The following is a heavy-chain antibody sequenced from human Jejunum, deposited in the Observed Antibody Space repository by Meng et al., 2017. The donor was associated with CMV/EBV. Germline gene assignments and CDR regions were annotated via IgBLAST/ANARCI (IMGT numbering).Heavy chain of an antibody. Sequence: GFSLSDHHMDWVRQAPGKGMEWIGHSRNKAKSYTTEYAASVKGRFTISRDASKNSLYLQMSSLKTEDTAVYYCARVISDIYFFDYWGQGALVTVSS. CDR2: SRNKAKSYTT. J-gene: IGHJ4*02. CDR3: ARVISDIYFFDY. D-gene: IGHD3-9*01. V-gene: IGHV3-72*01. CDR1: GFSLSDHH.